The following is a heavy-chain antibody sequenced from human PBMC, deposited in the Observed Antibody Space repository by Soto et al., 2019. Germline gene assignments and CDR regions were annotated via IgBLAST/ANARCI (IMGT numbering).Heavy chain of an antibody. CDR2: IYYSGST. V-gene: IGHV4-39*01. Sequence: QLQLQESGPGLVKPSETLSLTCTVSGGSISSSSYYWGWIRQPPGKGLEWIGSIYYSGSTYYNPSLKSRVTISVDTSKNQFSLKLSSVTAADTAVYYCARRYYDSSGYWGHYYYYGMDVWGQGTTVTVSS. CDR3: ARRYYDSSGYWGHYYYYGMDV. CDR1: GGSISSSSYY. D-gene: IGHD3-22*01. J-gene: IGHJ6*02.